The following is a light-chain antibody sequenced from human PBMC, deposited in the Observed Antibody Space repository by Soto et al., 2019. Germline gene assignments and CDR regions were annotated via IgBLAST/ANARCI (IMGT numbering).Light chain of an antibody. J-gene: IGKJ4*01. CDR3: QQRSNWQLT. CDR2: DTS. V-gene: IGKV3-11*01. Sequence: DIVLTQSPATLSLSPGERATLSCRASQSVSDYLTWYQQKPGQAPRLLVDDTSNRTTGIPARLNGRRSGTDSTLNISSLEPEDFAVYYCQQRSNWQLTFGGGTKTEIK. CDR1: QSVSDY.